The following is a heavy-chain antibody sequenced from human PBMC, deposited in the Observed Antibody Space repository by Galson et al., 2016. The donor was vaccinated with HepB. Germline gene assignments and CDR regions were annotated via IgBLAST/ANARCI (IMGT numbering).Heavy chain of an antibody. CDR1: GGSISSSSYY. CDR2: IYYSGST. Sequence: TLSLTCTVSGGSISSSSYYWGWIRQPPGKGLEWIGSIYYSGSTYYNPSLKSRVTISVDTSKNQFSLKLNSVTAADTAVYYCARPEWLRVFDYWGQGTLVTVSS. CDR3: ARPEWLRVFDY. J-gene: IGHJ4*02. V-gene: IGHV4-39*01. D-gene: IGHD5-12*01.